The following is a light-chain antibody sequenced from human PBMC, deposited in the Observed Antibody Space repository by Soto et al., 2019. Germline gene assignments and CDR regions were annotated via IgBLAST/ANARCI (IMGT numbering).Light chain of an antibody. V-gene: IGKV3-20*01. CDR2: GAS. CDR1: QTVSSSY. Sequence: IVLTQSPGTLSLSPGERATLSCRASQTVSSSYLAWYQQKPGQAPRLLIYGASSRATGIPDRFSGSGSGTDFPLTISRLEPEDFAVYYCHQYGSLYTFGQGTKLEI. J-gene: IGKJ2*01. CDR3: HQYGSLYT.